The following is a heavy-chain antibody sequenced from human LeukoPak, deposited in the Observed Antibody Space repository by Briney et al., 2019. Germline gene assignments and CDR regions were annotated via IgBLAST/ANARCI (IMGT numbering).Heavy chain of an antibody. CDR2: IKQDGSEK. V-gene: IGHV3-7*01. D-gene: IGHD6-6*01. CDR3: ARDRMAGAAPVEDFDY. J-gene: IGHJ4*02. Sequence: PGGSLRLSCAASGFTFSSYWMSWVRQAPGKGLEWVANIKQDGSEKYYVDSVKGRFTISRDNAKNSLYLQMNSLRAEDTAVYYCARDRMAGAAPVEDFDYWGQGTLVTVSS. CDR1: GFTFSSYW.